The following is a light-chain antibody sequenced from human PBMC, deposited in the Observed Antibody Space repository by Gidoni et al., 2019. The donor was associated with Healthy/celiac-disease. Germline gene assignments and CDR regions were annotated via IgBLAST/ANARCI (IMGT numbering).Light chain of an antibody. CDR2: AAS. Sequence: DIQMTQSPSSLSASVGDRVTSTCRASQSISSSLNWYQQKPGKAPKLLIYAASSLQSGVPSRFSGSGSGTDFTLTISSLQPEDFATYYCQQSYSTPPEPTFGGGTKVEIK. CDR3: QQSYSTPPEPT. J-gene: IGKJ4*01. V-gene: IGKV1-39*01. CDR1: QSISSS.